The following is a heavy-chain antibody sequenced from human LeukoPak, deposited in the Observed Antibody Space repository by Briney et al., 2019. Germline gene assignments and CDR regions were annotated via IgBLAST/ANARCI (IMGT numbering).Heavy chain of an antibody. CDR2: ISYDGSNK. Sequence: TGGSLRLSCAASGFTFSSYGMHWVRQAPGKGLQWVAVISYDGSNKYYADSVKGRFTISRDNSKNTLYLQMNSLRAEDTAVYYCARRPVIAVAGTSNYYYGMDVWGQGTTVTVSS. J-gene: IGHJ6*02. CDR3: ARRPVIAVAGTSNYYYGMDV. V-gene: IGHV3-30*03. D-gene: IGHD6-19*01. CDR1: GFTFSSYG.